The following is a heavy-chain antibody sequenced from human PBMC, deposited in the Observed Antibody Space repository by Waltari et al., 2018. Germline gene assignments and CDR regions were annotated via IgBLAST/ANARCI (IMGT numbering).Heavy chain of an antibody. J-gene: IGHJ4*01. CDR3: ARKYSGNYYNFDH. V-gene: IGHV6-1*01. CDR2: TYNRSKWYN. D-gene: IGHD3-22*01. CDR1: GDSVSSNSST. Sequence: QVPLQESGPGLVKPSQTLSLTCAISGDSVSSNSSTWNWVRQSPSRGLEWLGRTYNRSKWYNAYVQSVQNRMSIKPKASTHQVSLEVDPVTPEDTAVYVCARKYSGNYYNFDHWVHGVLVTVAP.